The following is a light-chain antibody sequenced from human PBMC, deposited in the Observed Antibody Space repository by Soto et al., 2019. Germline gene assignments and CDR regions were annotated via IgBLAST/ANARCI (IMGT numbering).Light chain of an antibody. J-gene: IGKJ5*01. Sequence: DIQMTQSPSSLSASVGDRITITCQASQDIGNYLNWYQQKPGKAPKLLIYDASTLESGVPSRFSGSGSGTDFTFTISSLQPEDFATYYCQQYDNLPITFGQVTRLEIK. CDR3: QQYDNLPIT. CDR2: DAS. CDR1: QDIGNY. V-gene: IGKV1-33*01.